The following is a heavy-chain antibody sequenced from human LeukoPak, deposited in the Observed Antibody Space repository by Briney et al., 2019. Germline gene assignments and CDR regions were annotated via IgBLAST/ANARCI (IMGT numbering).Heavy chain of an antibody. Sequence: SETLSLTCTVSGGSISSYYWSWIRQPAGKGLERIGRIYTSGSTNYNPSLKSRVTMSVDTSKNQFSLKLSSVTAADTAVYYCARVAVAGTFSDYYYGMDVWGQGTTVTVSS. CDR3: ARVAVAGTFSDYYYGMDV. D-gene: IGHD6-19*01. CDR2: IYTSGST. CDR1: GGSISSYY. J-gene: IGHJ6*02. V-gene: IGHV4-4*07.